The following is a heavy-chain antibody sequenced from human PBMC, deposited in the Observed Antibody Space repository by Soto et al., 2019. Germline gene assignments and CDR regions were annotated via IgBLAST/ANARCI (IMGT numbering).Heavy chain of an antibody. Sequence: WGSLRLSCAASGFIFISYAIHCVRHSPGKGLEWVTVISYDGNDKHYADSVKGRFTISRDNSKNTLFLEMNSLRAEDTAVYYCARDQNYIAAYYFDSWGQGTLVTVSS. CDR1: GFIFISYA. CDR2: ISYDGNDK. D-gene: IGHD6-13*01. J-gene: IGHJ4*02. V-gene: IGHV3-30-3*01. CDR3: ARDQNYIAAYYFDS.